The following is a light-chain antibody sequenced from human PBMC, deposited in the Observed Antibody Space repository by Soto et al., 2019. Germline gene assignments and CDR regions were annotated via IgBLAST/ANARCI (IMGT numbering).Light chain of an antibody. CDR1: SSDVGGYNY. Sequence: QSALTQPASVSGSPGQSITISCTGTSSDVGGYNYVSWYQQHPGKAPKLMIYEVSNRPSGVSNHFSGSKSGNTASLTISGLQAEDEADYYCSSYTSSSTLSFGTGTKVTVL. CDR2: EVS. CDR3: SSYTSSSTLS. J-gene: IGLJ1*01. V-gene: IGLV2-14*01.